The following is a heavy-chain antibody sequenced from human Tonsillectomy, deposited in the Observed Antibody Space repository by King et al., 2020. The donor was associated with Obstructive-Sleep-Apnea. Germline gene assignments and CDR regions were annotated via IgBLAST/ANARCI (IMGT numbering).Heavy chain of an antibody. D-gene: IGHD2-21*01. Sequence: VQLQESGPGLVKPSQTLSLTCTVSGGSISSGGYYWSWIRQHPGKGLEWIGYIYYSGSTYYNPSLKSRITISVDTSKSQFSLKLSSVTAADTAVYYCARRVVVPFGDWFDPWGQGTLVTVSS. CDR3: ARRVVVPFGDWFDP. V-gene: IGHV4-31*03. CDR2: IYYSGST. CDR1: GGSISSGGYY. J-gene: IGHJ5*02.